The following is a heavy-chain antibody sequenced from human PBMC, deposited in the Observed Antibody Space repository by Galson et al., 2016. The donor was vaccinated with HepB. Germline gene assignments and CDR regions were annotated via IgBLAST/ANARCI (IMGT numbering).Heavy chain of an antibody. CDR3: ALLTGLSHSYYDMDI. D-gene: IGHD3-16*01. CDR1: GFTFSSYA. CDR2: ISGSGGRSVSGTT. V-gene: IGHV3-23*01. Sequence: SLRLSCAVSGFTFSSYAMSWVRQAPGKGLEWVSAISGSGGRSVSGTTYYADSVKGRFTISRDDSKNTLYLQMNSLRAEDTAVYYCALLTGLSHSYYDMDIWGQGTTVTVSS. J-gene: IGHJ6*02.